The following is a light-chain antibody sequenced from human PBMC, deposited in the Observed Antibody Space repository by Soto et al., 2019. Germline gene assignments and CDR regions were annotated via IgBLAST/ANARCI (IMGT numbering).Light chain of an antibody. V-gene: IGLV6-57*02. J-gene: IGLJ2*01. CDR3: QSYDSSNRDVV. Sequence: NFMLTQPHSVSESPGKTVTISCTGSSGSIASNYVQWYQQRPGSAPTTVIYEDNQRPSGVPDRFSGSIDSSSNSASLTISGLKTEYEADYYCQSYDSSNRDVVFGGGTKVTVL. CDR2: EDN. CDR1: SGSIASNY.